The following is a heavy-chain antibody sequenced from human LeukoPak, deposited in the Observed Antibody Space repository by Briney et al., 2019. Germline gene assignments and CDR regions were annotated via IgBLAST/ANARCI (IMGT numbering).Heavy chain of an antibody. CDR1: GGSISSYY. Sequence: SETLSLTCTVSGGSISSYYWSWIRQPAGKGLEWIGRIYTSGSTNYNPSLKSRVTISVDTSKNQFSLKLSSVTAADTAVYYCARVEMATTGGFYFDLWGRGTLVTVSS. CDR2: IYTSGST. CDR3: ARVEMATTGGFYFDL. J-gene: IGHJ2*01. V-gene: IGHV4-4*07. D-gene: IGHD5-24*01.